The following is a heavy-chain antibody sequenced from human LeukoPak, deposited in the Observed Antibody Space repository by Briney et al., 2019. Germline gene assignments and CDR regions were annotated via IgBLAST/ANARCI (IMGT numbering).Heavy chain of an antibody. J-gene: IGHJ6*03. CDR1: GDSISSGRYY. CDR3: ARVATYYYYYMDV. Sequence: SQTLSLTCTVSGDSISSGRYYWNWIRQTPEKGLEWVGEINHSGSTNYNPSLKSRVTISVDTSENQFSLKLTSVTAADTAVYYCARVATYYYYYMDVWGKGTTVTVSS. V-gene: IGHV4-39*07. D-gene: IGHD5-12*01. CDR2: INHSGST.